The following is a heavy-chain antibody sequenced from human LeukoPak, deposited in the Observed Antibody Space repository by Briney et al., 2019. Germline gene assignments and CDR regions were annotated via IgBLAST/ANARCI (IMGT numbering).Heavy chain of an antibody. CDR2: IKHDGSEK. Sequence: PGGSLRLSCAASGFTFSRLWMTWVRQAPEKGLEWVSNIKHDGSEKNYVDSVKGRFTISRDNAKNSLYLQMNSLRAEDTAVYYCAIPLDYYDRSDSHQGGDWGQGTLVTVSS. V-gene: IGHV3-7*03. J-gene: IGHJ4*02. CDR3: AIPLDYYDRSDSHQGGD. D-gene: IGHD3-22*01. CDR1: GFTFSRLW.